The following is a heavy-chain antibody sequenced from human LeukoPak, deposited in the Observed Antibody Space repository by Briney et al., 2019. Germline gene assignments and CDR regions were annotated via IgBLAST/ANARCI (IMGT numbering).Heavy chain of an antibody. CDR2: IYYSGST. V-gene: IGHV4-59*08. CDR3: GSGYYGQVDY. J-gene: IGHJ4*02. CDR1: GGSISSYY. D-gene: IGHD3-22*01. Sequence: PSETLSLTCTVSGGSISSYYWSWIRQPPGKGLEWIGYIYYSGSTNYNPSLKSRVTISVDTSRNQFSLKLSSVTAADTAVYYCGSGYYGQVDYWGQGTLVTVSS.